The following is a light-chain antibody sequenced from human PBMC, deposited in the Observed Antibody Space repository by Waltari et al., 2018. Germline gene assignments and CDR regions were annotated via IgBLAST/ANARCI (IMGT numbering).Light chain of an antibody. J-gene: IGLJ3*02. V-gene: IGLV3-21*04. CDR2: YDS. CDR1: NIGSQR. CDR3: QVWDSSSDLQV. Sequence: SYVLTQPPSVSVAPGKTARITCGGNNIGSQRVHWYQQKPGQAPVLVIYYDSDRPSGIPERFSGSNSGNTATLTISRVEAGDEADYYCQVWDSSSDLQVFGGGTKLTVL.